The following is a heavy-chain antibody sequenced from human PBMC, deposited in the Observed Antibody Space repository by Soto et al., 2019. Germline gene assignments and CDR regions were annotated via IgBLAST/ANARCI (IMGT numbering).Heavy chain of an antibody. CDR3: ARRYGASFDY. D-gene: IGHD4-17*01. V-gene: IGHV4-59*01. J-gene: IGHJ4*02. CDR2: IYYSGST. CDR1: GGSISSYY. Sequence: QVQLQESGPGLVKPSETLSLTCTVSGGSISSYYWSWIRQPPGKGLEWIGYIYYSGSTNYNPSLXPXVXLXXDTSKNQFSLKLSSVTAADTAVYYCARRYGASFDYWGQGTLVTVSS.